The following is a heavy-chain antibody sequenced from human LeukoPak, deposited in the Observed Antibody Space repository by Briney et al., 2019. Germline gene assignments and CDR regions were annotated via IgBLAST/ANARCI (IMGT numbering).Heavy chain of an antibody. CDR1: GGSLSSSSYY. Sequence: PSETLSLTCTVSGGSLSSSSYYWGWLRQPPGTGLEWIGSIYYSGSTYYNPSLKRRVTISVDTSKNQFSLKLSSVTAADTAVYYCARQLEWELLRGEEFDYWGQGTLVTVSS. CDR2: IYYSGST. V-gene: IGHV4-39*01. J-gene: IGHJ4*02. D-gene: IGHD1-26*01. CDR3: ARQLEWELLRGEEFDY.